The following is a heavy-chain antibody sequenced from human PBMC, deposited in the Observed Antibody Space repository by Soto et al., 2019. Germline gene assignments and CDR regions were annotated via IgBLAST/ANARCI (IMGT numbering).Heavy chain of an antibody. CDR3: ARDHDYGDLIIGY. CDR1: GYTFTSYG. Sequence: ASVKVSCKASGYTFTSYGISWVRQAPGQGLEWMVWISAYNGNRNYAQKLQGRVTMTTDTSSSTACMELRSLRSDDSAVYYCARDHDYGDLIIGYWGQGTLVTVSS. CDR2: ISAYNGNR. D-gene: IGHD4-17*01. J-gene: IGHJ4*02. V-gene: IGHV1-18*01.